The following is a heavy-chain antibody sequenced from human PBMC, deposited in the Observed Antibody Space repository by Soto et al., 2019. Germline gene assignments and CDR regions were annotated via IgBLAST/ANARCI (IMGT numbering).Heavy chain of an antibody. Sequence: PSETLSLTCTVSGGSISSSSYYWSWIRQPPGKGLEWIGYIYYSGSTNYNPSLKSRVTISVDTSKNQFSLKLSSVTAADTAVYYCVRDRGSTWGQGTLVTVSS. CDR1: GGSISSSSYY. CDR3: VRDRGST. CDR2: IYYSGST. V-gene: IGHV4-61*01. J-gene: IGHJ5*02. D-gene: IGHD6-13*01.